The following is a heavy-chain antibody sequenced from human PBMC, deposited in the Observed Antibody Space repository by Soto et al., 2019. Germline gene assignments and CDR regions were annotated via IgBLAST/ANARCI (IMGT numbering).Heavy chain of an antibody. D-gene: IGHD6-19*01. CDR3: ARTPNSSGWYLEPNDYYFDY. CDR2: INPNSGGT. J-gene: IGHJ4*02. Sequence: ASVKVSCKASGYTFTGYYMHWVRQAPGQGLEWMGWINPNSGGTNYAQKFQGWVTMTRDTSISTAYMELSRLRSDDTAVYYCARTPNSSGWYLEPNDYYFDYWGQGTLVTVSS. V-gene: IGHV1-2*04. CDR1: GYTFTGYY.